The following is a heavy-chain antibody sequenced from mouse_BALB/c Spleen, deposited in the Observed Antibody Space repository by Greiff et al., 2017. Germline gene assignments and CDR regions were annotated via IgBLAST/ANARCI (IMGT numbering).Heavy chain of an antibody. V-gene: IGHV5-6*01. CDR2: ISSGGSYT. D-gene: IGHD3-2*01. CDR3: ARQTARATSYYAMDY. CDR1: GFTFSSYG. J-gene: IGHJ4*01. Sequence: EVQGVESGGDLVKPGGSLKLSCAASGFTFSSYGMSWVRQTPDKRLEWVATISSGGSYTYYPDSVKGRFTISRDNAKNTLYLQMSSLKSEDTAMYYCARQTARATSYYAMDYWGQGTSVTVSS.